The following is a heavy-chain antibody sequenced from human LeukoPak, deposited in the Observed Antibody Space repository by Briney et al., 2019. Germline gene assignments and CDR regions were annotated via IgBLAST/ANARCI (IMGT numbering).Heavy chain of an antibody. V-gene: IGHV3-72*01. Sequence: PGGSLRLSCAFSGFSFSDHYMDWVRQAPGKGLEWVGRTRNKANSYTTEYAASVKGRFTISRDDSKSSLYLQINSVKTEDTAVYYCAISVTSTYTLDIWGQGTMVTVSS. D-gene: IGHD2/OR15-2a*01. CDR2: TRNKANSYTT. CDR1: GFSFSDHY. CDR3: AISVTSTYTLDI. J-gene: IGHJ3*02.